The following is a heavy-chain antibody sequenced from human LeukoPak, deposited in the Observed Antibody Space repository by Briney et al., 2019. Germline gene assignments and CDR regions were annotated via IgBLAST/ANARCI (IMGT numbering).Heavy chain of an antibody. CDR2: ISYDGSNK. CDR3: AKDLYPDIVVVVAATSTGSHYSSGMDV. CDR1: GFTFSSYA. J-gene: IGHJ6*02. Sequence: PGGSLRLSCAASGFTFSSYAMHWVRQAPGKGLEWVAVISYDGSNKYYADSVKGRFTISRDNSKNTLYLQMNSLRAEDTALYYCAKDLYPDIVVVVAATSTGSHYSSGMDVWGQGTTVTVSS. V-gene: IGHV3-30*04. D-gene: IGHD2-15*01.